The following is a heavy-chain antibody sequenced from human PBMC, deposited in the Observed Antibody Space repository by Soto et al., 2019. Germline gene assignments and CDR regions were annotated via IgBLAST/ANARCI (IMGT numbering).Heavy chain of an antibody. D-gene: IGHD2-2*01. Sequence: GGSLRLSCTVSGFAFNNYGINWVRQAPGKGLEWVSSISKSDYTYYSDAVKGRFTISRDNAKNSVSLQMKTLRVEDTAVYYCAREDSIIIPAVSDFWGQGTLVTVSS. J-gene: IGHJ4*02. CDR2: ISKSDYT. CDR1: GFAFNNYG. CDR3: AREDSIIIPAVSDF. V-gene: IGHV3-21*01.